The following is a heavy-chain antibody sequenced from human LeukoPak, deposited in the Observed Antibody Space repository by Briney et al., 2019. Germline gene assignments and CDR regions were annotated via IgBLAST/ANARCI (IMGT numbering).Heavy chain of an antibody. CDR1: GGSISSYY. CDR2: IYYSGST. Sequence: PSETLSLTCTVSGGSISSYYWSWIRQPPGKGLEWIGYIYYSGSTNYNPSLKSRVTISVDTSKNQFSLKLSSVTAADTAVYYCARGSSSSLYYYYMDVWGKGTTVTVSS. V-gene: IGHV4-59*01. J-gene: IGHJ6*03. CDR3: ARGSSSSLYYYYMDV. D-gene: IGHD6-13*01.